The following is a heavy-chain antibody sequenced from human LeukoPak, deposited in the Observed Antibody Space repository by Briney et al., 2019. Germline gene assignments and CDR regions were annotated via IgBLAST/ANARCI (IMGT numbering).Heavy chain of an antibody. CDR2: MFYSGST. Sequence: PSETLSLTCTVSGGPISSHSYYWGWIRQPPGKGLEWIGSMFYSGSTNYNPSLKRRVTISVDTSKNQFSLRLSSVTAADTAMYYCARHGDYLDGSGTYYEPFDNWGQGTLVTASS. CDR1: GGPISSHSYY. V-gene: IGHV4-39*01. J-gene: IGHJ4*02. CDR3: ARHGDYLDGSGTYYEPFDN. D-gene: IGHD3-10*01.